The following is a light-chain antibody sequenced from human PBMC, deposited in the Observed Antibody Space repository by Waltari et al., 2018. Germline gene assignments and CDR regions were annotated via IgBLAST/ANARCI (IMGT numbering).Light chain of an antibody. CDR2: EAS. Sequence: DIFLTQSPGTLSLSPGEGATLSCRASQSISRFLAWYQQKPGQAPRLLIYEASTRATGIPDRFSGSVSGTDFSLTISRLEPEDFAVYYCQKYGTLPATFGQGTKVEIK. V-gene: IGKV3-20*01. CDR1: QSISRF. J-gene: IGKJ1*01. CDR3: QKYGTLPAT.